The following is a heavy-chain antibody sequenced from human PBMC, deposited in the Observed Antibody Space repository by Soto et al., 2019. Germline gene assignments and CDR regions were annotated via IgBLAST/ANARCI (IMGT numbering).Heavy chain of an antibody. Sequence: QVQLQESGPGLVKPSETLSLTCTVSGGSISSYYWSWIRQPPGKGLEWIGYIYYSGSTNYNPSLKSRVTISVDPSKNQFSLKLSSVTAADTAVYYCARHHSSSWSNHFDYWGQGTLVTVSS. CDR3: ARHHSSSWSNHFDY. CDR1: GGSISSYY. V-gene: IGHV4-59*08. CDR2: IYYSGST. D-gene: IGHD6-13*01. J-gene: IGHJ4*02.